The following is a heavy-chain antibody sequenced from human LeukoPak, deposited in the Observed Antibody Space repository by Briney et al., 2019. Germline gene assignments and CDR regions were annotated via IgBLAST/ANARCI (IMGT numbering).Heavy chain of an antibody. D-gene: IGHD5-12*01. V-gene: IGHV4-61*08. J-gene: IGHJ4*02. CDR3: AREYSGFDY. CDR2: IYYSGTT. Sequence: PSETLSLTCTVSGDPISSHSDYKWTWIRQTPGRGPEWIGYIYYSGTTNYNPSLKSRVIISVDTSKNQFSLKLTSVTAADTAVYYCAREYSGFDYWAQGTLVTVSS. CDR1: GDPISSHSDY.